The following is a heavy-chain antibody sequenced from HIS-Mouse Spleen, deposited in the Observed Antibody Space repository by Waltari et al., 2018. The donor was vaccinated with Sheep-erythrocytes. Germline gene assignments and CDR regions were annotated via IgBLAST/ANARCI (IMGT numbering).Heavy chain of an antibody. V-gene: IGHV1-69*04. D-gene: IGHD1-26*01. CDR3: AQTGATTPHFDY. J-gene: IGHJ4*02. CDR1: GGTFSSYA. CDR2: ISTILGIA. Sequence: QVQLVQSGAEVKKPGSSVKVSCKASGGTFSSYAISWVRQAPGQGLEWMGRISTILGIANYAQKFQGRGTITADKSTSTAYMELSSLRSEDTAVYYCAQTGATTPHFDYWGQGTLVTVSS.